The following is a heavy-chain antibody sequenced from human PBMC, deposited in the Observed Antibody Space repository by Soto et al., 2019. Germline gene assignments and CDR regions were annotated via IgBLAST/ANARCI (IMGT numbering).Heavy chain of an antibody. J-gene: IGHJ5*02. CDR2: ISSSSSTI. Sequence: GGSLRLSCAASGFTFSSYSMNWVRQAPGKGLEWVSYISSSSSTIYYAESVKGRFTFSRDNAKNSLYLQMISLSAEDTVVYYCARALTIFGRVDPWGQGTLVTVSS. CDR3: ARALTIFGRVDP. CDR1: GFTFSSYS. D-gene: IGHD3-3*01. V-gene: IGHV3-48*01.